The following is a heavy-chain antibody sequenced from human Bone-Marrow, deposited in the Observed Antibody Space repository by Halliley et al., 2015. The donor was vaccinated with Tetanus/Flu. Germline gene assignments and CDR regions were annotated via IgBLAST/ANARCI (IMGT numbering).Heavy chain of an antibody. CDR3: ARGDSSGYYSYALDK. J-gene: IGHJ4*02. Sequence: SLRLSCAASGFTFRNYGMNWVRQAPGKGLEWVAVVWFDGSNEYYADSVKGRFTISRDNSKSTLFLQMNSLRVEDTAVYYCARGDSSGYYSYALDKWGQGTLVTVSS. V-gene: IGHV3-33*01. CDR2: VWFDGSNE. D-gene: IGHD3-22*01. CDR1: GFTFRNYG.